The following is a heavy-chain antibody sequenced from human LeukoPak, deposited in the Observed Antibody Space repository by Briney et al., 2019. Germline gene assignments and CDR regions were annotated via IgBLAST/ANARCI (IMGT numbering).Heavy chain of an antibody. V-gene: IGHV4-34*01. CDR1: GGSFSGYY. CDR3: ASSGYYGSGIYYYYYYGMDV. CDR2: INHSGST. J-gene: IGHJ6*02. D-gene: IGHD3-10*01. Sequence: SETLSLTCAVYGGSFSGYYWSWIRQPPGKGLEWIGEINHSGSTNYNPSLKSRVTISVDTSKNQFSLKLSSVTAADTAVYYCASSGYYGSGIYYYYYYGMDVWGQGTTVTVSS.